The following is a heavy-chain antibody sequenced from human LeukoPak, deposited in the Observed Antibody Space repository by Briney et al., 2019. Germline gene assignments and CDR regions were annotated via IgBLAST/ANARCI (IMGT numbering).Heavy chain of an antibody. J-gene: IGHJ4*02. CDR3: ARGNYCSGGSCPYPYFDY. D-gene: IGHD2-15*01. CDR1: GFTFSSYG. CDR2: IWYDGSNK. V-gene: IGHV3-33*01. Sequence: GGSLRLSCAASGFTFSSYGMHWVRQAPGKGLEWVAVIWYDGSNKYYADSVKRRFTISRDNSKNTLYLQMNSLRAEDTAVYYCARGNYCSGGSCPYPYFDYWGQGTLVTVSS.